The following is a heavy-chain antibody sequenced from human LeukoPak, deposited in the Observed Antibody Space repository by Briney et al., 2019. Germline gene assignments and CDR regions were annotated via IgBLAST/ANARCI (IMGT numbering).Heavy chain of an antibody. CDR3: ARGFLSSGWYVDY. CDR1: GGSISSGSYY. D-gene: IGHD6-19*01. CDR2: IYYSGST. Sequence: TASETLPLTCTVSGGSISSGSYYWGWIRQPPGKGLEWIGSIYYSGSTYYNPSLKSRVTISVDTSKNQFSLKLSSVTAADTAVYYCARGFLSSGWYVDYWGQGTLVTVSS. J-gene: IGHJ4*02. V-gene: IGHV4-39*07.